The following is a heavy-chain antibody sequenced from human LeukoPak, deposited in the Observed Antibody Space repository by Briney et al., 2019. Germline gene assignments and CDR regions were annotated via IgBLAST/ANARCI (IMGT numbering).Heavy chain of an antibody. CDR1: GFTFSSYA. D-gene: IGHD1-26*01. J-gene: IGHJ1*01. V-gene: IGHV3-30*04. CDR3: ARVNNWGSYYLRGYFQH. Sequence: TGGSLRLSCAASGFTFSSYAMHWVRQAPGKGLEWVAVISYDGSNKYYADSVKGRFTISRDNSKNTLYLQMNSLRAEDTAVYYCARVNNWGSYYLRGYFQHWGQGTLVTVSS. CDR2: ISYDGSNK.